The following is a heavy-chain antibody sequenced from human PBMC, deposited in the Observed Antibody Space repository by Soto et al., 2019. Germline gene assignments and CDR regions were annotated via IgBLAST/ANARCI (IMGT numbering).Heavy chain of an antibody. Sequence: SETLSLTCAVYGGSFSGYYWSWIRQPPGKGLEWIGEINHNGSTNYNPSLKSRVTISVDTSKNQFSLKLSSVTAADTAVYYCARMAVVIAIRYFDLWGRGTLVTVSS. D-gene: IGHD2-21*01. CDR2: INHNGST. CDR1: GGSFSGYY. V-gene: IGHV4-34*01. CDR3: ARMAVVIAIRYFDL. J-gene: IGHJ2*01.